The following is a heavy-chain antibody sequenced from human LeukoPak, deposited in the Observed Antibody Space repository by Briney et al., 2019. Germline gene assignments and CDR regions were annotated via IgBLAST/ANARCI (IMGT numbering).Heavy chain of an antibody. Sequence: PSETLSLTCTVSGGSISSYYWSWIRQPPGKGLEWIGYIYHSGSTYYNPSLKSRVTISVDRSKNQFSLKLSSVTAADTAVYYCARKGGVGLDYWGQGTLVTVSS. D-gene: IGHD1-26*01. CDR1: GGSISSYY. V-gene: IGHV4-59*12. J-gene: IGHJ4*02. CDR3: ARKGGVGLDY. CDR2: IYHSGST.